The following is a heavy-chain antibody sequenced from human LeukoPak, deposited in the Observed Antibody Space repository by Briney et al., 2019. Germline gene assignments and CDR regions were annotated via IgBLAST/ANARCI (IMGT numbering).Heavy chain of an antibody. CDR3: ARDQDNCSSTSCYTGASDI. J-gene: IGHJ3*02. CDR1: GGTFSSYA. V-gene: IGHV1-69*05. Sequence: SVKVSCKASGGTFSSYAISWVRQAPGQGLEWMGGIIPIFGTANYAQKFQGRVTITTDESTSTAYMELSSLRSEDTAVYYCARDQDNCSSTSCYTGASDIWGQGTMVTVSS. CDR2: IIPIFGTA. D-gene: IGHD2-2*02.